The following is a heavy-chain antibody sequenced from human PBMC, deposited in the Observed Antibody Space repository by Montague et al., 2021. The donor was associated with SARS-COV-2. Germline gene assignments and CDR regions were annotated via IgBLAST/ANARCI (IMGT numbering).Heavy chain of an antibody. Sequence: SETLSLTCRVSGDSISTSTWWTWVRQPPGKVLEWIGEIFHSGTINYNPSLKSRVSISVDKSNNQFSLRLSSLIAADTAVYYCATLSRRTAAGTRDYFGLDVWGQGTTVVVSS. CDR3: ATLSRRTAAGTRDYFGLDV. J-gene: IGHJ6*02. CDR2: IFHSGTI. V-gene: IGHV4-4*02. CDR1: GDSISTSTW. D-gene: IGHD6-13*01.